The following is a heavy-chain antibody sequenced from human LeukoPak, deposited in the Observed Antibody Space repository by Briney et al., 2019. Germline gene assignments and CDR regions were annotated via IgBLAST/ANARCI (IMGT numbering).Heavy chain of an antibody. Sequence: ASVKVSCKASGYTFTSYYMHWVRQAPGQGLEWMGIINPSGGSTSYAQKFQGRVTMTRDTSTSTVYMELSSLRSEDTAVYYCARAYDSSGYYLASFDYWGQGTLVTVSS. J-gene: IGHJ4*02. CDR3: ARAYDSSGYYLASFDY. D-gene: IGHD3-22*01. CDR1: GYTFTSYY. V-gene: IGHV1-46*01. CDR2: INPSGGST.